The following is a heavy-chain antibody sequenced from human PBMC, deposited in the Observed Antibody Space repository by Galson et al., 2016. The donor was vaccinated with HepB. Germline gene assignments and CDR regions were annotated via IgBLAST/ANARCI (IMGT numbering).Heavy chain of an antibody. CDR1: GLTVSSNY. J-gene: IGHJ1*01. CDR3: AKLGGWYGSGYFQH. D-gene: IGHD6-19*01. V-gene: IGHV3-53*01. CDR2: LYSDGRT. Sequence: SLRLSCAASGLTVSSNYMSWVRQAPGEGLEWVSVLYSDGRTDYADSVKGRFSISRDKSKKTLYLHMNSLRAEDTAVYYWAKLGGWYGSGYFQHWGQGTLVTVSS.